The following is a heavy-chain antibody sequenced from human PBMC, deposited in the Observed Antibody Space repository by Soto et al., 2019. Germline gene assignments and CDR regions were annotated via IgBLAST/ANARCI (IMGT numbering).Heavy chain of an antibody. J-gene: IGHJ5*02. V-gene: IGHV3-23*01. CDR2: LIGGHYGT. CDR1: GVTLHNYS. CDR3: AKGKPKGDLDWLET. Sequence: LRLSXTASGVTLHNYSMSWFLHSPWKGLEWVSTLIGGHYGTAYSYSVKGRFTVSRDNSKNCLYLQMNSLGVEDTAMYFCAKGKPKGDLDWLETWGQGSLV. D-gene: IGHD3-10*01.